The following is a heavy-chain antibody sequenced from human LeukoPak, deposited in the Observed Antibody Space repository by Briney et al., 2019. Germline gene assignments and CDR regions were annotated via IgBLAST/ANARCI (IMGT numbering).Heavy chain of an antibody. CDR2: ISYDGSNK. CDR1: GFTFSSYA. J-gene: IGHJ3*02. Sequence: SLRLSCAASGFTFSSYAMHWVRQAPGKGLEWVAVISYDGSNKYYADSVKGRFTISRDNSKNTLYLQMNSLRAEDTAVYYCARGGDSSWYQSAFDIWGQGTMVTVSS. CDR3: ARGGDSSWYQSAFDI. V-gene: IGHV3-30-3*01. D-gene: IGHD6-13*01.